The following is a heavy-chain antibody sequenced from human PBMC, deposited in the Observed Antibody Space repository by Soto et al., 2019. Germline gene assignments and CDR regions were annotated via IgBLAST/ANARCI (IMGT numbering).Heavy chain of an antibody. V-gene: IGHV4-34*01. CDR1: GGSFSGYY. Sequence: SETLSLTCAVYGGSFSGYYWSWIRQPPGKGLEWIGEINHSGSTNYNPSLKSRVTISVGTSKNQFSLKLSSVTAADTAVYYCASEIAAAGTGNNYWGQGTLVTVS. CDR2: INHSGST. D-gene: IGHD6-13*01. J-gene: IGHJ4*02. CDR3: ASEIAAAGTGNNY.